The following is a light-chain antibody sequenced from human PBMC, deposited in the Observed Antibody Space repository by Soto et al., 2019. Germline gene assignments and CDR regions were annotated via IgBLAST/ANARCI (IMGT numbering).Light chain of an antibody. V-gene: IGKV3-15*01. CDR2: GAS. CDR1: QSVSSN. J-gene: IGKJ1*01. CDR3: QQYNNWPPT. Sequence: ELVITQSPATLSVSPGQRPTLSCRASQSVSSNLAWYQQKPGQAPRIIIYGASTRATGIPARFSGSGSGTEFTLTISSLQSEDFAVYYCQQYNNWPPTFGQGTKVDIK.